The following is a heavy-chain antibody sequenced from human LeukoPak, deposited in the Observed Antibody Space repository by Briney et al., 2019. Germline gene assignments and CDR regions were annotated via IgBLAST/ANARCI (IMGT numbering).Heavy chain of an antibody. J-gene: IGHJ4*02. Sequence: PAGSLRLSCAASGFPLSAYSINWVRQAPGTGLEWVSYISSSSNTVEYADSVKGRFTISRDNAKNSLYLQMNSLRAEDTAVYYCATYNWNYRAFNFWGQGTLVTVSS. CDR1: GFPLSAYS. CDR2: ISSSSNTV. CDR3: ATYNWNYRAFNF. V-gene: IGHV3-48*04. D-gene: IGHD1-7*01.